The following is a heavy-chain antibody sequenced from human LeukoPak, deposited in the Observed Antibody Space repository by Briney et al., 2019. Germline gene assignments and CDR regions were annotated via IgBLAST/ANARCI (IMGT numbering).Heavy chain of an antibody. V-gene: IGHV3-7*03. CDR1: GFTFSSYW. CDR3: AIPLRFLEWLGDY. Sequence: GGSLRLSCAASGFTFSSYWMSWVRQAPGKGLEWVANIKQDGSEKYYVDSVKGRFTISRDNSKNTLYLQMNSLRAEDTAVYYCAIPLRFLEWLGDYWGQGTLVTVSS. D-gene: IGHD3-3*01. J-gene: IGHJ4*02. CDR2: IKQDGSEK.